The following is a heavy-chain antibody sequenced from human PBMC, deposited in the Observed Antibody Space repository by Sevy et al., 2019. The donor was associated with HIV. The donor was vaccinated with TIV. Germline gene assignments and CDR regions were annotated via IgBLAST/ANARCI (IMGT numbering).Heavy chain of an antibody. CDR2: IYSGGST. J-gene: IGHJ6*03. CDR3: ARDYSSSWYGPGYYYMDV. CDR1: GFTVSSNY. D-gene: IGHD6-13*01. Sequence: GGSLRLSCAASGFTVSSNYMSWVRQAPGKGLEWVSVIYSGGSTYYADSVKGRFTISRDNSKNTLYLQMNSLRAEDTAVYYCARDYSSSWYGPGYYYMDVWVKGTTVTVSS. V-gene: IGHV3-53*01.